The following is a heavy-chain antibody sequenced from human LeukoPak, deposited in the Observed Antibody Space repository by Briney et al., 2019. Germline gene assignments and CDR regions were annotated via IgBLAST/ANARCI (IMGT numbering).Heavy chain of an antibody. CDR1: GGSVSSGSYY. D-gene: IGHD4-17*01. V-gene: IGHV4-61*01. J-gene: IGHJ4*02. CDR3: ARVPISTTARGYFDY. CDR2: IYFSGRT. Sequence: SETLSLTCTVSGGSVSSGSYYWSWLRQPPGQGLEWIGYIYFSGRTTYNPSLNSRVTISVDTSKYKFSLKLSPVTAADAACYFCARVPISTTARGYFDYGGQGSLVTVSA.